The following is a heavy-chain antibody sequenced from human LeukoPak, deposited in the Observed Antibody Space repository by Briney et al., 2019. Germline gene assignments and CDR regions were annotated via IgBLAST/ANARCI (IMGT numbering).Heavy chain of an antibody. J-gene: IGHJ4*02. CDR1: GFTFSNYG. CDR2: IRHDGSYK. V-gene: IGHV3-30*02. Sequence: GGSLRLSCAASGFTFSNYGIHWVRQAPGKGLEWVAFIRHDGSYKYYADSVKGRFTISKDNSKNTVYVQMNSLRVEDTAVYYCAKDIGYYGSGSYAATDYWGQGTLVTVSS. D-gene: IGHD3-10*01. CDR3: AKDIGYYGSGSYAATDY.